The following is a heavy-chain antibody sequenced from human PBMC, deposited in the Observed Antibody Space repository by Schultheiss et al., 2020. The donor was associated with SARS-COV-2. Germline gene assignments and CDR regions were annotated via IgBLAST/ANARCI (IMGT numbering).Heavy chain of an antibody. Sequence: SETLSLTCTVSGGSISSYYWSWIRQPPGKGLEWIGYIYYSGGTNYNPSLKSRVTISVDTSKNQFSLKLSSVTAADTAVYYCARQRNWGFFLIDYWGQGTLVTVSS. V-gene: IGHV4-59*08. D-gene: IGHD7-27*01. CDR3: ARQRNWGFFLIDY. CDR1: GGSISSYY. CDR2: IYYSGGT. J-gene: IGHJ4*02.